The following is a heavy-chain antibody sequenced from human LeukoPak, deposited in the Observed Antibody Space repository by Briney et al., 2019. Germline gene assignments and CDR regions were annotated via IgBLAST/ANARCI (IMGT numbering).Heavy chain of an antibody. Sequence: SVKVSCKASGYTFTYHYLHWVRQAPGQALEWMGWITPFNGNTNYAQQFQDRVTITRDRSRNTVYMELNSLRFEDTAMYYCARSPFSGDDDAFDIWGQGTMVTVSS. CDR1: GYTFTYHY. CDR2: ITPFNGNT. CDR3: ARSPFSGDDDAFDI. D-gene: IGHD5-12*01. J-gene: IGHJ3*02. V-gene: IGHV1-45*02.